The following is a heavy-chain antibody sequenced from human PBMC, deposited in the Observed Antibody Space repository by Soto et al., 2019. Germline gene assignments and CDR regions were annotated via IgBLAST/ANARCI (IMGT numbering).Heavy chain of an antibody. CDR1: GGTFSSYA. V-gene: IGHV1-18*01. D-gene: IGHD6-13*01. CDR2: ISAYNGNT. Sequence: SVKVSCKSSGGTFSSYAISWVRQAPGQGLEWMGWISAYNGNTNYAQKLQGRVTMTTDTSTSTAYMELRSLRSDDTAVYYCARGKSSSWYRFDYWGQGTLVTVSS. J-gene: IGHJ4*02. CDR3: ARGKSSSWYRFDY.